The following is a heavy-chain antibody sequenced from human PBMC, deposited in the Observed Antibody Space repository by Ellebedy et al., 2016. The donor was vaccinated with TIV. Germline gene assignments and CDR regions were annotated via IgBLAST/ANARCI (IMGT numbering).Heavy chain of an antibody. J-gene: IGHJ5*02. CDR2: INPNSGGT. CDR1: GYTFTGYY. V-gene: IGHV1-2*04. CDR3: ARGKYGIAAAGTRGYYWFDP. Sequence: ASVKVSCKASGYTFTGYYMHWVRQAPGQGLEWMGWINPNSGGTNYAQKFQGWVTITRDTSISTAYMELSRLRSDDTAVYYCARGKYGIAAAGTRGYYWFDPWGQGTLVTVSS. D-gene: IGHD6-13*01.